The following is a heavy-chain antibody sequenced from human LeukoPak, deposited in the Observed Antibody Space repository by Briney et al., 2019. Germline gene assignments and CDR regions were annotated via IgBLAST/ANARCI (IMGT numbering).Heavy chain of an antibody. D-gene: IGHD3-10*01. Sequence: GGSLRLSRAASGFTFSSYSMSWVRQAPGKGLERVSYISSSSSTIYYADSVKGRFTISRDDAKNSLYLQMNSLGAEDTAVYYCASRITMVRGVIDWGQGTLVTVSS. CDR2: ISSSSSTI. CDR3: ASRITMVRGVID. CDR1: GFTFSSYS. V-gene: IGHV3-48*01. J-gene: IGHJ4*02.